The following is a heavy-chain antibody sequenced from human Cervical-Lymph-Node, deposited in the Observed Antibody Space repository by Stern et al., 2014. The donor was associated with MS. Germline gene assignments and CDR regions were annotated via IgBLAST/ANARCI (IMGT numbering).Heavy chain of an antibody. CDR2: LFLNDEK. J-gene: IGHJ2*01. Sequence: VTLRESGPVLVKPTETLTLTCTVSGFSLSNARMGVSWIRQPPGKALEWLAHLFLNDEKTYRTSMKRRVHNSKDTSTHTVGLTLTNMDPVDTATYYCARIPPGYSVAWDWYFDLWGRGTLVTVSS. CDR3: ARIPPGYSVAWDWYFDL. V-gene: IGHV2-26*01. D-gene: IGHD6-13*01. CDR1: GFSLSNARMG.